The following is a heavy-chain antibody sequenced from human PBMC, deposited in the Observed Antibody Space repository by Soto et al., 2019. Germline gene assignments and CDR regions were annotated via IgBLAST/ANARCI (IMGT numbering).Heavy chain of an antibody. CDR2: ISGSGGST. CDR1: GFTFSSYA. CDR3: AKDIGSGPNNFDL. V-gene: IGHV3-23*01. J-gene: IGHJ2*01. Sequence: EVQLLESGGGLVQPGGSLRLSCAASGFTFSSYAMSWVRQAPGKGVEWVSAISGSGGSTYYADSVKGRFTISRDNSKNTLYLQMNSLRAEDTAVYYCAKDIGSGPNNFDLWGRGTLVTVSS. D-gene: IGHD3-10*01.